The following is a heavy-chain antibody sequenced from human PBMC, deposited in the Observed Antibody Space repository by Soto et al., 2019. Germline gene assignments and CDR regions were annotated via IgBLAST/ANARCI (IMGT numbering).Heavy chain of an antibody. CDR1: GFMFDSYA. D-gene: IGHD6-19*01. CDR2: ISPGGDRI. J-gene: IGHJ4*02. Sequence: GYLRLSCVASGFMFDSYAMNWVRQAPGKGLEWVSYISPGGDRIYYAESLKGRITISRDNARNSLSLQMNILSDEDTAVYYCTKSADSAGWGVDFWGQGTLVTVSS. CDR3: TKSADSAGWGVDF. V-gene: IGHV3-48*03.